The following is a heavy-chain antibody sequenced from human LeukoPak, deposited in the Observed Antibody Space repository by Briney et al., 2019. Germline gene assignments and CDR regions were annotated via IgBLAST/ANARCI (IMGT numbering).Heavy chain of an antibody. Sequence: ASVKVSCKASGYTFTSYDINWVRQATGQGLEWMGWMNPNSGNTGYAQKFQGRVTMTRNTSISTAYMELSSLRSEDTAVYYRATEKLGIRAVFDYWGQGTLVTVSS. CDR1: GYTFTSYD. CDR3: ATEKLGIRAVFDY. CDR2: MNPNSGNT. J-gene: IGHJ4*02. D-gene: IGHD7-27*01. V-gene: IGHV1-8*01.